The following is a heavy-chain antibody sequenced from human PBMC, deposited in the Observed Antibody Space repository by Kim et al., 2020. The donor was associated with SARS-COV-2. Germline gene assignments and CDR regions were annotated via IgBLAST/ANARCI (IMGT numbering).Heavy chain of an antibody. J-gene: IGHJ4*02. CDR3: ARGYSSSWKSPPDY. D-gene: IGHD6-13*01. Sequence: AQKFQGRVTITADESTSTAYMELSSLRSEDTAVYYCARGYSSSWKSPPDYWGQGTLVTVSS. V-gene: IGHV1-69*01.